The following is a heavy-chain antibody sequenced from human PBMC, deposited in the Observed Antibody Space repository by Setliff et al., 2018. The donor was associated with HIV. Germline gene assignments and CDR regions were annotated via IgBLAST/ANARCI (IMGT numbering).Heavy chain of an antibody. CDR2: IYYSGST. D-gene: IGHD3-16*01. J-gene: IGHJ4*02. V-gene: IGHV4-59*01. Sequence: SETLSLTCFVSGGSPSSCYWSWIRQPPGRGLEWIAYIYYSGSTNYNPSPKSRVTRSLDRSKNQFSLKLSSVTAADTAVYDCARTPSRGGFDYWGQGTQVTVSS. CDR3: ARTPSRGGFDY. CDR1: GGSPSSCY.